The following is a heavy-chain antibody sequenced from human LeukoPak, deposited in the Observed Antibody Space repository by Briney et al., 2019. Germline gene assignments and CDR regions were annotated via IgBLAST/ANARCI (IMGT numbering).Heavy chain of an antibody. D-gene: IGHD3-16*02. Sequence: GGTLRLSCAASGFTFSSYGMSWVRQAPGKGLEWVSAISGSGGSTYYADSVKGRFTISRDNSKNTLYLQMNSLRAEDTAVYYCAKPDDVLWLRLGELSLWTPGYYYYYMDVWGKGTTVTISS. CDR2: ISGSGGST. CDR1: GFTFSSYG. CDR3: AKPDDVLWLRLGELSLWTPGYYYYYMDV. J-gene: IGHJ6*03. V-gene: IGHV3-23*01.